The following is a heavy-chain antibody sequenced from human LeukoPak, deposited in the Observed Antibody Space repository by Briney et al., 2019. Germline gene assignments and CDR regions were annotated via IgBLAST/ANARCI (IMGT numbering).Heavy chain of an antibody. J-gene: IGHJ4*02. CDR3: ARSPYYYGSGSYRHNDY. Sequence: GGSLRLSCAASGFTFSSYGMHWVRQAPGKGLEWVALISYDGSNKYYVDSVKGRFTISRDNAKNSLYLQMNSLRAEDTAVYYCARSPYYYGSGSYRHNDYWGQGTLVTVSS. V-gene: IGHV3-30*03. D-gene: IGHD3-10*01. CDR2: ISYDGSNK. CDR1: GFTFSSYG.